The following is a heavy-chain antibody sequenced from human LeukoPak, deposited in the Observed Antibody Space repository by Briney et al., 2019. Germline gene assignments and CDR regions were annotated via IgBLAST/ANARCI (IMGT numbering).Heavy chain of an antibody. V-gene: IGHV4-31*03. CDR2: ICYSGST. CDR3: ARDSPYCSGDSCYSDGFDY. J-gene: IGHJ4*02. CDR1: GDSVSSAGYC. D-gene: IGHD2-15*01. Sequence: SETLSLTCTVSGDSVSSAGYCWNWIRQHPGRGLEWIGSICYSGSTYYNPSLKSRVTIPVDTSKNQFSLRLSSVSAADTAVYYCARDSPYCSGDSCYSDGFDYWGQGTLVTVSS.